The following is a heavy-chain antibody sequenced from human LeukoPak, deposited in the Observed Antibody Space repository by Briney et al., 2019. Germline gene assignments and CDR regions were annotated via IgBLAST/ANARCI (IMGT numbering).Heavy chain of an antibody. D-gene: IGHD3/OR15-3a*01. CDR1: GGSFSGYY. V-gene: IGHV4-39*01. CDR2: IYYTGNP. Sequence: SETLSLTCAVYGGSFSGYYWSWIRQPPGKGLEWVGSIYYTGNPYYNASLKSRVTISIDTSKNQISLRLTSVTATDTAMYYCARQTGSGLFTLPGGQGTLVTVSS. J-gene: IGHJ4*02. CDR3: ARQTGSGLFTLP.